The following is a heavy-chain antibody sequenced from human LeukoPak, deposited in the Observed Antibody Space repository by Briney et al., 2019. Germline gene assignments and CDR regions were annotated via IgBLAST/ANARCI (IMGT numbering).Heavy chain of an antibody. CDR1: GGXFSGYY. CDR2: INHSGST. Sequence: PSETLSLTCAVYGGXFSGYYCSWIRQPPGKGLEWIGEINHSGSTNYNPSLKSRVTISVDTSKNQFSLKLSSVTAADTAVYYCARGRGSYSFLGYFQHWGQGTLVTVSS. D-gene: IGHD1-26*01. CDR3: ARGRGSYSFLGYFQH. J-gene: IGHJ1*01. V-gene: IGHV4-34*01.